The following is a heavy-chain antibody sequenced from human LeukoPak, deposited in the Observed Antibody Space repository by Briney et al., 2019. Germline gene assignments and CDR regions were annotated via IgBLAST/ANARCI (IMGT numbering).Heavy chain of an antibody. Sequence: GGSLRLSCAASGFAFSDHYMSWLRQAPGKGLEWVSYISNSADTIYYADSVKGRFTISRDNAKRSVFLHMSSLRAEDTAVYYCARWSGYALDWGQGTLVTVSS. CDR3: ARWSGYALD. V-gene: IGHV3-11*01. D-gene: IGHD2-2*01. J-gene: IGHJ4*02. CDR2: ISNSADTI. CDR1: GFAFSDHY.